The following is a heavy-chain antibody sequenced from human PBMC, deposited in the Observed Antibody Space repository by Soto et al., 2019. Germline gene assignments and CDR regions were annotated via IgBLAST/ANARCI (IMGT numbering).Heavy chain of an antibody. J-gene: IGHJ4*02. CDR3: AGINSGSYYVDY. CDR2: IIPILGIA. V-gene: IGHV1-69*02. Sequence: QVQLVQSGAEVKKPGSSVKVSCKASGGTFSSYTISWVRQAPGQGLEWMGRIIPILGIANYAQKFRGRVTITADKSTSTAYMELSSLRSEDTAVYYCAGINSGSYYVDYWGQGTLVTVSS. D-gene: IGHD1-26*01. CDR1: GGTFSSYT.